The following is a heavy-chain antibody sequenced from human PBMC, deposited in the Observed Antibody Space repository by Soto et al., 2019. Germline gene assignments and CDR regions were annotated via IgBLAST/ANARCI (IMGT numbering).Heavy chain of an antibody. CDR2: IYDNGIT. J-gene: IGHJ4*02. CDR1: GDSISSGSYF. D-gene: IGHD3-22*01. CDR3: ARTYDSNGYANEFDS. Sequence: QVQLQESGPGLVKPSQTLSLTCTVSGDSISSGSYFWSWIRQHPGKGLEWIGYIYDNGITSQNPSLKSRVTMSADTSQNQFSLKLTSVTGADTAVYFCARTYDSNGYANEFDSWGQGILVTVTS. V-gene: IGHV4-31*03.